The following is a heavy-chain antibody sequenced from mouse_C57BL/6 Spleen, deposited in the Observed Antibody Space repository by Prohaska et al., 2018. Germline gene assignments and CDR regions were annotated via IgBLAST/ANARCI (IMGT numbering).Heavy chain of an antibody. CDR1: GYTFTSYW. CDR2: IDPNSVGT. J-gene: IGHJ2*01. V-gene: IGHV1-72*01. CDR3: AREGNPYYFDY. Sequence: QVQLQQPVAELVKPGASVKLSCKASGYTFTSYWMHWVKQRPGRGLEWIGRIDPNSVGTKYNENFNSKSTLTVDKPSSTAYMQLSILTSEDSAVYYCAREGNPYYFDYWGQGTTLTVSS. D-gene: IGHD2-1*01.